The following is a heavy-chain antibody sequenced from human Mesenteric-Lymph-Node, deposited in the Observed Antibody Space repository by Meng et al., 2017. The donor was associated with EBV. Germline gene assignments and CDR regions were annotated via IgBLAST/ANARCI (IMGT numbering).Heavy chain of an antibody. J-gene: IGHJ4*02. D-gene: IGHD6-13*01. CDR3: ARSFAAAAKFDY. CDR2: ISPYNDNT. Sequence: QVNLGQSGAGVKKPGASVKVSCKASGYTFTTHGISWVRQAPGQGLEWMGWISPYNDNTNSAQKFQGRVTMTIDTSTRTAYLELRSLRADDTAMYYCARSFAAAAKFDYWGQGTLVTVSS. CDR1: GYTFTTHG. V-gene: IGHV1-18*01.